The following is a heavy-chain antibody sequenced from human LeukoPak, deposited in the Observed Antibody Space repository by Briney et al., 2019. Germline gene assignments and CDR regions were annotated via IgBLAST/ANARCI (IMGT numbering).Heavy chain of an antibody. CDR3: AKRIVATGKGSWFDP. Sequence: GASVKVSCKASGYIFTSYDINWVRQATGQGLEWMGWMNPNSGNTGHAQKFQGRVTMTRNTSISTAYMELSSLRSEDTAVYYCAKRIVATGKGSWFDPWGQGTLVTVSS. V-gene: IGHV1-8*01. J-gene: IGHJ5*02. CDR2: MNPNSGNT. CDR1: GYIFTSYD. D-gene: IGHD6-13*01.